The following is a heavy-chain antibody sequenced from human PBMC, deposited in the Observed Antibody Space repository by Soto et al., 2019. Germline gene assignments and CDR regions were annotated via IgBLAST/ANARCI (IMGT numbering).Heavy chain of an antibody. CDR2: ISGYNGET. V-gene: IGHV1-18*01. CDR3: ARSLIFGVDPNDY. J-gene: IGHJ4*02. Sequence: QLVQSGHEVKKPGASVKVSCKTSVYTFTSYGVNWVRQAPGQGLEWLGWISGYNGETNYAQRAQGRLTVTIDTSTNTAYMELRSLRSDDTALYYSARSLIFGVDPNDYWGQGSLVSVSS. CDR1: VYTFTSYG. D-gene: IGHD3-3*01.